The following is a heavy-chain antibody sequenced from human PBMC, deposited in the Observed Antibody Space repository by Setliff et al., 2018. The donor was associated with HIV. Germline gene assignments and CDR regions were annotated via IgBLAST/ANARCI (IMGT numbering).Heavy chain of an antibody. CDR2: ISRGSDSK. J-gene: IGHJ4*02. Sequence: AGGSLRLSCAASGFTFSNAWMNWVRQAPGKGLEGVSCISRGSDSKWYAASVKGRFTISRDNAKNSLYLQMNGLTAEDTAVYYCARDGGMAAYDQWGQGTLVTVSS. V-gene: IGHV3-21*01. D-gene: IGHD3-16*01. CDR1: GFTFSNAW. CDR3: ARDGGMAAYDQ.